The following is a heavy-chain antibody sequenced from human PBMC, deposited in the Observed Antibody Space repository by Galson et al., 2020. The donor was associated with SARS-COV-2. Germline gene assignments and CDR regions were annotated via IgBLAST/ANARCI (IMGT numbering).Heavy chain of an antibody. J-gene: IGHJ6*02. CDR3: ARQNVLRYFDWVPGGYYYGMDV. CDR2: IYYSGST. CDR1: GGSISSSSYY. V-gene: IGHV4-39*07. Sequence: SETLSLTCTVSGGSISSSSYYWGWIRQPPGKGLEWIGSIYYSGSTYYNPSLKSRVTISVDTSKNQFSLKLSSVTAADTAVYYCARQNVLRYFDWVPGGYYYGMDVWGQGTTVTVSS. D-gene: IGHD3-9*01.